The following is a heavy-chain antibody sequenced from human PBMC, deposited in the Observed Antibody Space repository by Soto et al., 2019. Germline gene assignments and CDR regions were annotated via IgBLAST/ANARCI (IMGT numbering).Heavy chain of an antibody. CDR1: GFSISTDSAA. J-gene: IGHJ4*02. Sequence: SQTLSLTCDISGFSISTDSAAWNWIRHSPSRGLEWLGRTYYRSGWSREYAVSVRGRITINPDTSKNQFSLQLNSVTPEDTAVYYCARAYGSGWFSYFDFWGQGTLVTVSS. CDR2: TYYRSGWSR. V-gene: IGHV6-1*01. D-gene: IGHD6-19*01. CDR3: ARAYGSGWFSYFDF.